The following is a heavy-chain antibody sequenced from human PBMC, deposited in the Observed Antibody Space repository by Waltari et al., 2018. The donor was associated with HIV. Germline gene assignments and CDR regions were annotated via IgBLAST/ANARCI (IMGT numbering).Heavy chain of an antibody. D-gene: IGHD2-2*01. CDR3: ARINCTSVSCYASLDY. V-gene: IGHV1-18*01. J-gene: IGHJ4*02. CDR1: GYTFTSYG. Sequence: QVQLVQSGAEVKKPGAPVKVSCRASGYTFTSYGISWVRQAPGQGLEWMGWVSAYNGNTNYAQKLQGRVTMTTDTSTSTAYMELRSLRSDDTAVYYCARINCTSVSCYASLDYWGQGTLVTVSS. CDR2: VSAYNGNT.